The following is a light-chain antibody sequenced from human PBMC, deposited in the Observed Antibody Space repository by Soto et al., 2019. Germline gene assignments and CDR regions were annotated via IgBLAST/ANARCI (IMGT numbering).Light chain of an antibody. CDR1: QSVSSN. Sequence: EIVMTQSPSTLSVSAGESATLSCRASQSVSSNLAWHQQKPGQAPRILMYDASTRATGIPARFSGSGSGTEFTLTISSLQSEDFAVYYCQQYNNWPPITFGQGTRLEIK. V-gene: IGKV3-15*01. CDR3: QQYNNWPPIT. CDR2: DAS. J-gene: IGKJ5*01.